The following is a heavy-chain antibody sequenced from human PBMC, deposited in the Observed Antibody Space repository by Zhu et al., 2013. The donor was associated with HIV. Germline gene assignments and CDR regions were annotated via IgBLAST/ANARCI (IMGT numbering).Heavy chain of an antibody. CDR2: MNPNSGNT. J-gene: IGHJ6*02. Sequence: QVQLVQSGAEVKKPGASVKVSCKASGYTFTSYDINWVRQATGQGLEWMGWMNPNSGNTGYAQKFQGRVTMTRNTSISTAYMELSSLRSEDTAVYYCARGELYYYDSSGYSPHYYYGMDVWGQGTTVTVSS. CDR1: GYTFTSYD. CDR3: ARGELYYYDSSGYSPHYYYGMDV. V-gene: IGHV1-8*01. D-gene: IGHD3-22*01.